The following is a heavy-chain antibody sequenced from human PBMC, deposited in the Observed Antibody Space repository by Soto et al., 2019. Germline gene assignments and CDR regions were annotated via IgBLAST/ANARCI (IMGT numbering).Heavy chain of an antibody. J-gene: IGHJ4*02. CDR1: GFTFSNAW. V-gene: IGHV3-15*01. CDR3: TTGYCSGGSCYYPSGY. D-gene: IGHD2-15*01. Sequence: GGSLRLSCAASGFTFSNAWMSWVRQAPGKGLEWVGRIKSKTDGGTTDYAAPVKGRFTISRDDSKNTLYLQMNSLKTEDTAVYYCTTGYCSGGSCYYPSGYWGQGTLVTVSS. CDR2: IKSKTDGGTT.